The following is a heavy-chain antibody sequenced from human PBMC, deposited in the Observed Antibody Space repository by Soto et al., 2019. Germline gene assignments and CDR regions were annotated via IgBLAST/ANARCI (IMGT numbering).Heavy chain of an antibody. D-gene: IGHD3-22*01. V-gene: IGHV4-39*01. Sequence: PSVIRSLTCPVSAGALRSSSSYWGLTRPPPGKGLEWIGSIYYSGSTYYNPSLKSRVTISVDTSKNQFSLKLSSVTAADTAVYYCAGHAHDTGFDPWGQGPRVTVSA. CDR2: IYYSGST. J-gene: IGHJ5*02. CDR3: AGHAHDTGFDP. CDR1: AGALRSSSSY.